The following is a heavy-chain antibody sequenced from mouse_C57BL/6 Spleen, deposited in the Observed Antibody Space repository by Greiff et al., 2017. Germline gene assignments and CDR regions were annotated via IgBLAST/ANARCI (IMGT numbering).Heavy chain of an antibody. CDR1: GYTFTSYW. J-gene: IGHJ2*01. V-gene: IGHV1-50*01. Sequence: QVQLQQPGAELVKPGASVKLSCKASGYTFTSYWIQWVKQRPGQGLEWIGDIDPSDRYTNYNPKFKGKATLTADTSSSTAYMQLSSLTSEDSAVYYCARYGSSDCFAYWGQGTTLTVSS. CDR2: IDPSDRYT. D-gene: IGHD1-1*01. CDR3: ARYGSSDCFAY.